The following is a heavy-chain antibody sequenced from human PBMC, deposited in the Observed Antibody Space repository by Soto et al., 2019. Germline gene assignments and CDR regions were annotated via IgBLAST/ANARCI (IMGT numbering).Heavy chain of an antibody. Sequence: SETLSLTCNVSGVSISSTSYNWGWIRQPPGKGLEWIGTLDYSGTAHYNPSLKSRINISADPSKNQVSLTLTSVTAADTAVYFCARNNLDYTKSGGDWFDTWGPGAQVTVSS. J-gene: IGHJ5*02. CDR1: GVSISSTSYN. V-gene: IGHV4-39*07. CDR3: ARNNLDYTKSGGDWFDT. D-gene: IGHD4-4*01. CDR2: LDYSGTA.